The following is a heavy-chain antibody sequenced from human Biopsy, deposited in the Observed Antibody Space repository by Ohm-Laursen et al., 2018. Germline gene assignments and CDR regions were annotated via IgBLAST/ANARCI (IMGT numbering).Heavy chain of an antibody. V-gene: IGHV1-24*01. J-gene: IGHJ4*02. CDR2: FDREERKT. D-gene: IGHD3-10*01. CDR1: GYTLTELS. CDR3: ATGPYYDTRFYYNVRPFDF. Sequence: ASVKVSCKVSGYTLTELSIHWVRQTGGKGLEWMGGFDREERKTVCAEKFQGRVTMTEDTSTDTVYMEVTSLRSDDTAVYYCATGPYYDTRFYYNVRPFDFWGQGTLVTVSS.